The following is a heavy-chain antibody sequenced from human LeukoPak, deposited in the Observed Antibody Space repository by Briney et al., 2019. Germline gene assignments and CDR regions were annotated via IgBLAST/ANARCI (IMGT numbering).Heavy chain of an antibody. V-gene: IGHV4-34*01. D-gene: IGHD4-23*01. CDR3: ARETTVVTPGAFDI. J-gene: IGHJ3*02. CDR1: GFTFGDYA. Sequence: KTGGSLRFSCTASGFTFGDYAMSWVRQPPGKGLEWIGEINHSGSTNYNPSLKSRVTISVDTSKNQFSLKLSSVTAADTAVYYCARETTVVTPGAFDIWGQGTMVTVSS. CDR2: INHSGST.